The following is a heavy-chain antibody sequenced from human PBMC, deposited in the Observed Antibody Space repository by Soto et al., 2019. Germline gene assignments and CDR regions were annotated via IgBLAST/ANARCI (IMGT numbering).Heavy chain of an antibody. V-gene: IGHV3-30-3*01. D-gene: IGHD1-26*01. J-gene: IGHJ6*02. CDR1: GFTFSTYA. CDR3: ARSDHWDSTIYHYYGGDV. Sequence: QVQLVESGGGVVQPGRSLRLSCAASGFTFSTYAMHWVRQAPGKGLEWVAVIAHDGSDKYYAESVKGRFTISKDNSKNTLNLRMNSLGAEDTCVNYWARSDHWDSTIYHYYGGDVWGRGTTVTVSS. CDR2: IAHDGSDK.